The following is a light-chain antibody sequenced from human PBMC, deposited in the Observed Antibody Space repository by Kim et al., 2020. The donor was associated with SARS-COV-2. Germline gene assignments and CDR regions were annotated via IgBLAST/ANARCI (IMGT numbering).Light chain of an antibody. V-gene: IGKV1-27*01. CDR1: QGISNY. Sequence: ASGGDRVTITCRASQGISNYLAWYQQKPGKAPNLLIYAASALKSGVPSRFSGSGSGTDFTLTITSLQPEDVAAYYCQQCNGAPCTFGQGTQLDIK. CDR3: QQCNGAPCT. CDR2: AAS. J-gene: IGKJ1*01.